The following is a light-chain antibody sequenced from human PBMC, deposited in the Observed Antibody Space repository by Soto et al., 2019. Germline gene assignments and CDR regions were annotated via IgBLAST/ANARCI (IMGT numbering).Light chain of an antibody. J-gene: IGLJ1*01. V-gene: IGLV2-14*01. CDR2: DVS. CDR1: SSDVGGYNS. CDR3: SSYTSISTLV. Sequence: QSALTQPASVSGSPGQSITISCTGTSSDVGGYNSVSWYQQHPGKVPKIMISDVSFRPSGVPARFSGSKSGNTASLTISGLQAEDEADYYCSSYTSISTLVFGTGTKLTVL.